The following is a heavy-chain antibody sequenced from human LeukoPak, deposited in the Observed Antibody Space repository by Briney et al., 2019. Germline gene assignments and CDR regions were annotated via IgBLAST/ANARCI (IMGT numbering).Heavy chain of an antibody. D-gene: IGHD5-18*01. J-gene: IGHJ4*02. CDR2: ISGYNGNT. Sequence: GASVTVSCKASGYTFTSYGISWVRQAPGQGLEWMGWISGYNGNTNYAQSLQDRVTMATDTSTSTAYLDLRSLRFDDTAVYYCARDVWGNSYGYSDYWGQGTLVTVTS. V-gene: IGHV1-18*01. CDR1: GYTFTSYG. CDR3: ARDVWGNSYGYSDY.